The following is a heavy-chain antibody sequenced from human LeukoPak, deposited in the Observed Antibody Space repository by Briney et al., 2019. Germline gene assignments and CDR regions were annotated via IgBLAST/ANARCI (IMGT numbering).Heavy chain of an antibody. V-gene: IGHV3-53*01. CDR1: GFTVSSNY. J-gene: IGHJ6*03. CDR2: IYSGGST. Sequence: GGSLRLSCAASGFTVSSNYMSWVRQAPGKGLEWVSVIYSGGSTYYADSVKGRFTISRDNSKSTLYLQMNSLRAEDTAVYYCARVHYYYYMDVWGKGTTVTVSS. CDR3: ARVHYYYYMDV.